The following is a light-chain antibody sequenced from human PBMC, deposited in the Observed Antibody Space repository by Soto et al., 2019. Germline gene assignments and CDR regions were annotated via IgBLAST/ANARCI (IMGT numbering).Light chain of an antibody. Sequence: QSVLTQPRSVSGSPGQSVTISCTGTTNDVGNYNYVSWYQQHPSKAPKLMIYDVTKRPSGVPDRFSGSKSGNTASLTISGLQSDDEADYCCCSYAGSYSYVFGSGTKVTVL. CDR1: TNDVGNYNY. V-gene: IGLV2-11*01. CDR2: DVT. J-gene: IGLJ1*01. CDR3: CSYAGSYSYV.